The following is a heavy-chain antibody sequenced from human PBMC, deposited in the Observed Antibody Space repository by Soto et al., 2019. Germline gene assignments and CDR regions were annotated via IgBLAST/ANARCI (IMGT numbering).Heavy chain of an antibody. CDR3: ATGSGYDDYYYGMDV. V-gene: IGHV5-51*01. J-gene: IGHJ6*02. D-gene: IGHD5-12*01. CDR2: IYPGDSDT. CDR1: GYSFTSYW. Sequence: GESLKISCKGSGYSFTSYWIGWVRQMPGKGLEWMGIIYPGDSDTRYSPSFQGQVTISADKSISTAYLQWSSLKASDTAMYYCATGSGYDDYYYGMDVWGQGTTVTVSS.